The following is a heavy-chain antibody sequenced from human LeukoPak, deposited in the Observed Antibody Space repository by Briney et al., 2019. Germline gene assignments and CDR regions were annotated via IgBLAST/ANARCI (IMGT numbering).Heavy chain of an antibody. V-gene: IGHV3-21*01. CDR1: GFTFSSYA. CDR2: ISSSSSYI. D-gene: IGHD2-2*01. Sequence: KPGGSLRLSCAASGFTFSSYAMSWVRQAPGKGLEWVSSISSSSSYIYYADSVKGRFTISRDNAKNSLYLQMNSLRAEDTAVYYCARDIVVVPAAEGMDVWGQGTTVTVSS. J-gene: IGHJ6*02. CDR3: ARDIVVVPAAEGMDV.